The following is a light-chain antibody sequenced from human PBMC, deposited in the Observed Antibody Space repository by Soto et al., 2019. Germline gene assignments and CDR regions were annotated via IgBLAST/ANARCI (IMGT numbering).Light chain of an antibody. CDR1: SSNIGTNT. Sequence: QSVLTQPPSASGTPGQRVTISCSGSSSNIGTNTINWYQHLPGTAPKLLIYSNNQRPSGVPDRFSGSKSGTSASLAISGLQSKDEAHYYCAGWDDGLNGWVFGGGTKLTVL. CDR3: AGWDDGLNGWV. V-gene: IGLV1-44*01. CDR2: SNN. J-gene: IGLJ3*02.